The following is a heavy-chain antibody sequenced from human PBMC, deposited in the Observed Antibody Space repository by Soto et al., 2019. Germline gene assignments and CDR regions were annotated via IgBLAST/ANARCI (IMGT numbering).Heavy chain of an antibody. CDR1: GFSFGSYA. J-gene: IGHJ4*02. V-gene: IGHV3-23*01. D-gene: IGHD3-3*01. CDR3: ARWSYLDY. CDR2: ISGSDGKT. Sequence: GGSLRLSCAASGFSFGSYALSWVRQAPGKGLEWVSTISGSDGKTFYADAVKGRFSISRDTSQNTLYLQMNSLRADDTAIYCCARWSYLDYWGQGTRVTVSS.